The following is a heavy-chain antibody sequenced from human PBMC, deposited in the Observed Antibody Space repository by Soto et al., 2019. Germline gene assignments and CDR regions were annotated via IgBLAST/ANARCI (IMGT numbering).Heavy chain of an antibody. CDR3: ARDLEGSRTTVTTSYFDY. Sequence: QVQLVQSGAEVQKPGSSVKVSCKASGGTFSRYTISWVRQAPGQGLEWMGRLIPILGIANYAQKVQGKVTMPADKSTSKAYREQRSQGTEDTAVYYCARDLEGSRTTVTTSYFDYWGQGTLVTVSS. CDR1: GGTFSRYT. D-gene: IGHD4-17*01. V-gene: IGHV1-69*08. CDR2: LIPILGIA. J-gene: IGHJ4*02.